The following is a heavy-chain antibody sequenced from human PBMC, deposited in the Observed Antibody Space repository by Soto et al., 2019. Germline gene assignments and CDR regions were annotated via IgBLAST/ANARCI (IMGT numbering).Heavy chain of an antibody. V-gene: IGHV4-34*01. CDR1: GGSFSGYY. CDR2: INHSGST. D-gene: IGHD6-19*01. J-gene: IGHJ4*02. Sequence: PSETLSLTCAVYGGSFSGYYWSWIRQPPGKGLEWIGEINHSGSTNYNPSLKSRVTISVDTSKNQFSLKLSSVTAADTAVYYCARGRIAVASTGAHYWGQGTLVTVSS. CDR3: ARGRIAVASTGAHY.